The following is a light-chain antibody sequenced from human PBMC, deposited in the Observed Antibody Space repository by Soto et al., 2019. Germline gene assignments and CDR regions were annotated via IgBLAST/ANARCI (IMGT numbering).Light chain of an antibody. CDR1: QSVSSN. J-gene: IGKJ1*01. CDR2: GAS. CDR3: QQYNNWPWT. Sequence: EIVMTQSPATLSVSPGERATLSGRASQSVSSNLAWYQHKPGQAPRLLIYGASTRATGIPARFSGSGSGTEFTLTISSLQSEDFAVYYCQQYNNWPWTFGQGTKVEIK. V-gene: IGKV3-15*01.